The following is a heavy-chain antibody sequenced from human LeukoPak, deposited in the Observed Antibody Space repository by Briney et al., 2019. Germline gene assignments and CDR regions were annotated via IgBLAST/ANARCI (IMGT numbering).Heavy chain of an antibody. J-gene: IGHJ4*02. D-gene: IGHD3-3*01. CDR2: INPNSGGT. CDR1: GYTFTGYY. V-gene: IGHV1-2*02. CDR3: ARANRADYDFWSGYPTYNDY. Sequence: ASVKVSCKASGYTFTGYYMHWVRQAPGQGLEWMGWINPNSGGTNYAQKFQGRVTMTRDTSISTAYMELSRLRSDDTAVYYCARANRADYDFWSGYPTYNDYWGQGTLVAVSS.